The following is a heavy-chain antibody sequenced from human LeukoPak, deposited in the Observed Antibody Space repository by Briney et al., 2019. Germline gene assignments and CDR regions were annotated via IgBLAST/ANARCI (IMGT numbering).Heavy chain of an antibody. CDR2: IYTSGST. CDR1: GGSISSGSYY. D-gene: IGHD2-2*02. Sequence: SQTLSLTCTVSGGSISSGSYYWSWIRQPAGKGLEWIGRIYTSGSTNYNPSLKSRVTISVDTSKNQFSLKLSSVTAADTAVYYCARDKGVVVPAAIPGTYYYYYYMDFWGKGTTVAVSS. V-gene: IGHV4-61*02. J-gene: IGHJ6*03. CDR3: ARDKGVVVPAAIPGTYYYYYYMDF.